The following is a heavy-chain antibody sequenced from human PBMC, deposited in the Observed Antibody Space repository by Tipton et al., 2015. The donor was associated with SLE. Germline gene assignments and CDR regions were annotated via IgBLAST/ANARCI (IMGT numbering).Heavy chain of an antibody. V-gene: IGHV4-59*08. CDR3: ARQRLRLLSPLDA. Sequence: LRLSCTVSGASVSSFCWNWIRQSPGEGLEWIACVCNSVSTNYDPSLKSRGTISVDTSKNHFSLELTSVTAADTAVYYFARQRLRLLSPLDAWGQGTTVTVS. CDR2: VCNSVST. CDR1: GASVSSFC. D-gene: IGHD3-10*01. J-gene: IGHJ6*02.